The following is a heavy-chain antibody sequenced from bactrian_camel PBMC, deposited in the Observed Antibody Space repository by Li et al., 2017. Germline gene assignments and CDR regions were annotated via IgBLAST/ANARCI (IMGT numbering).Heavy chain of an antibody. CDR1: GYTFSTSC. CDR3: AADRLVCLSTDTRAEWHY. CDR2: IYSAGNYA. J-gene: IGHJ4*01. Sequence: VQLVESGGGSVQGGGSLRLSCAASGYTFSTSCMAWFRQAPGKEREGVAVIYSAGNYAYYADSVKGRFTITQDIAGNTLLLQMNSLKPEDTAMYYCAADRLVCLSTDTRAEWHYWGQGTQVTVS. D-gene: IGHD5*01. V-gene: IGHV3S6*01.